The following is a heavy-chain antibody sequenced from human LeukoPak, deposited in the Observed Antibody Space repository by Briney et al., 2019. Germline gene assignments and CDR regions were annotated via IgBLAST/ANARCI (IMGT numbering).Heavy chain of an antibody. CDR2: ITITGNT. CDR1: GFIFSSYN. V-gene: IGHV3-13*04. CDR3: ASGIAGWIDG. J-gene: IGHJ6*01. Sequence: PGGSLKLSCAASGFIFSSYNMHWVRQATGKGLEWVSSITITGNTYYSASVKSRFTISRENANNSLHLQQNTMRTGDTAVDYCASGIAGWIDGWG. D-gene: IGHD1-1*01.